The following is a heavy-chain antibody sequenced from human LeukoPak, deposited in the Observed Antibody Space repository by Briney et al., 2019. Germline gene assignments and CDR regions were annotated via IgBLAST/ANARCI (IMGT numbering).Heavy chain of an antibody. Sequence: GGSLRLSCAASGFTFSSYWMHWVRHAPGKGLVWVSRINSDGSNTNYADSVKGRFTISRDNAKNTLYLQMNSLRAEDTAVYYCARDLGYTYGGQFDYWGQGTLVTVSS. V-gene: IGHV3-74*01. CDR3: ARDLGYTYGGQFDY. CDR1: GFTFSSYW. D-gene: IGHD5-18*01. J-gene: IGHJ4*02. CDR2: INSDGSNT.